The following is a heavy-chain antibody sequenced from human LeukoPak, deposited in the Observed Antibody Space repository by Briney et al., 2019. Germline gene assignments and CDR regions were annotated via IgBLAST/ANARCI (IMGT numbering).Heavy chain of an antibody. Sequence: SETLSLTCTVSGGSISSGSYYWSWIRQPAGKGLEWIGRIYTSGSTNYNPSLKSRVTISVDTSKNQFSLKLSSVTAADTAVYYCARLGGAVGAFDIWGQGTMVTVSS. CDR1: GGSISSGSYY. CDR2: IYTSGST. J-gene: IGHJ3*02. D-gene: IGHD3-16*01. V-gene: IGHV4-61*02. CDR3: ARLGGAVGAFDI.